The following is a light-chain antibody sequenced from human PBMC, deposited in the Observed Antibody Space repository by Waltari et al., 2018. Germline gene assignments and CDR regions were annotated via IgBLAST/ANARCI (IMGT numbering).Light chain of an antibody. J-gene: IGLJ3*02. CDR1: SGHSTNI. CDR3: QTGGHGTWV. CDR2: VNSDGSP. V-gene: IGLV4-69*01. Sequence: QLVLPQSPSASASLGASVKLTCTLSSGHSTNIIAWHQQQPEKGPRYLMKVNSDGSPSKGDQIPDRFSGASSGAEHYLTISSLQSEDEADDYCQTGGHGTWVFGGGTKLTVL.